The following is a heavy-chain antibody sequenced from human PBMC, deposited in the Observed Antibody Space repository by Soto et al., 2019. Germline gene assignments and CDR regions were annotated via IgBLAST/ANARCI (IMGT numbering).Heavy chain of an antibody. CDR3: ARGQGIDNWFDP. CDR1: GGSINSGAYY. Sequence: SETLSLTCTVSGGSINSGAYYWGWIRQHPGKGLEWIGYIYYSGSTYYNPSLKSRVTISVDTSKNQFSLKLSSVTAADTAVYYCARGQGIDNWFDPWGQGTLVTVSS. V-gene: IGHV4-31*03. J-gene: IGHJ5*02. CDR2: IYYSGST. D-gene: IGHD2-15*01.